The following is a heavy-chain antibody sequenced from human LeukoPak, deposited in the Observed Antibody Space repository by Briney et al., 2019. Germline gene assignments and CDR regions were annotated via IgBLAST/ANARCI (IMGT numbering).Heavy chain of an antibody. Sequence: PGGSLRLSCAASGFRFDDYGMSWVRQAPGKGLEWVSGINANGNSSGYVDSVKGRFTISRDNAKKSLFLQMNSLRAEDTAFYYCARVYYYGSGGYTRDTYGMDVWGQGTTVTVSS. CDR1: GFRFDDYG. CDR2: INANGNSS. V-gene: IGHV3-20*04. CDR3: ARVYYYGSGGYTRDTYGMDV. J-gene: IGHJ6*02. D-gene: IGHD3-10*01.